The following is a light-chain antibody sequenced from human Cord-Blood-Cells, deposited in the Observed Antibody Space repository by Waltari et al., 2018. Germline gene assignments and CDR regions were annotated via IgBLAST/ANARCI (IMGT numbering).Light chain of an antibody. CDR3: MQGTRWPPYT. Sequence: DVVIPQTPLPLHVTLGHPPSIPSRSIHSRVYSDGNTYLNWLQQRPGQSPSRLSYKVSNRDSGVPDRLSGSGSGTDCTLKISRVEGEDVWFYYCMQGTRWPPYTFGQGTKLEIK. CDR1: HSRVYSDGNTY. CDR2: KVS. J-gene: IGKJ2*01. V-gene: IGKV2-30*01.